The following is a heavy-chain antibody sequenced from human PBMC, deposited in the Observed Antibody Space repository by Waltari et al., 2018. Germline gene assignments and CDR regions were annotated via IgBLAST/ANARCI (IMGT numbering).Heavy chain of an antibody. J-gene: IGHJ4*02. CDR2: IFYRGST. CDR1: GYSISNGYY. D-gene: IGHD6-19*01. Sequence: QVQLQESGPGLVKPSATLSLTCAVSGYSISNGYYWGWIRQPPGKGLEWVGSIFYRGSTYYSPSLKRRVTISMDTANNRFSLKLSSVTAADTAVYYCARVPYASGWKYYFDYWGQGTLVTVSS. CDR3: ARVPYASGWKYYFDY. V-gene: IGHV4-38-2*01.